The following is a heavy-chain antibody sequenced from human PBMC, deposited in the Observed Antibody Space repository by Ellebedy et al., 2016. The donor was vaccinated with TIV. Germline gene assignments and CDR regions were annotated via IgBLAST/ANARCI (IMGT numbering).Heavy chain of an antibody. J-gene: IGHJ4*02. CDR2: INPNSGDT. CDR1: GYTFTGYY. CDR3: ARGGPHFGNDYLGGY. V-gene: IGHV1-2*02. Sequence: ASVKVSCXASGYTFTGYYMHWVRQAPGQGLEWMGWINPNSGDTNYAQKFQGRVTITRDTSISTAYMELGRLKSYDTAVYYCARGGPHFGNDYLGGYWGQGTLVTVSS. D-gene: IGHD7-27*01.